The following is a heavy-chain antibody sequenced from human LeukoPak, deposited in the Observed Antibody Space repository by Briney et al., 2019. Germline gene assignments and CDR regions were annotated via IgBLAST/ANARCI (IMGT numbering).Heavy chain of an antibody. CDR2: ISGSGGST. Sequence: GGSLRLSCAASGFTFSSYSMNWVRQAPGKGLEWVSAISGSGGSTYHADSVKGRFTISRDNSKNTLYLQMNSLRAEDTAVYYCAKRRYYERGMDVWGQGTTVTVSS. V-gene: IGHV3-23*01. D-gene: IGHD3-3*01. J-gene: IGHJ6*02. CDR3: AKRRYYERGMDV. CDR1: GFTFSSYS.